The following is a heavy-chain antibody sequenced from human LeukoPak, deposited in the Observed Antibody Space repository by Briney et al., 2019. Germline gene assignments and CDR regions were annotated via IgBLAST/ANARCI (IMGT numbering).Heavy chain of an antibody. CDR3: ARAAGEDSSSWTNWFDP. D-gene: IGHD6-13*01. Sequence: ASVKVSCKASGYTFTTYYMHWVRQAPGQGLEWMGIINPSGSKTYYAQKFQGRVTMTRDMSTSTVYMELSSLRSEDTAVYYCARAAGEDSSSWTNWFDPWGQGTLVTVSS. J-gene: IGHJ5*02. CDR1: GYTFTTYY. CDR2: INPSGSKT. V-gene: IGHV1-46*01.